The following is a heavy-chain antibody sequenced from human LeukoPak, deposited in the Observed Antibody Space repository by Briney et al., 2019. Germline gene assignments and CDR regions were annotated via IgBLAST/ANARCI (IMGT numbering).Heavy chain of an antibody. CDR1: GFTFSGSA. D-gene: IGHD2-2*01. CDR2: IRSKANSYAT. CDR3: TRPGYQFDY. J-gene: IGHJ4*02. Sequence: GGSLRLSCAASGFTFSGSAMHWVRQASGKGLEWVGRIRSKANSYATAYAASVKGRFTISRDDPKNTAYLQMNSLKTEDTAVYYCTRPGYQFDYWGQGTLVTVSS. V-gene: IGHV3-73*01.